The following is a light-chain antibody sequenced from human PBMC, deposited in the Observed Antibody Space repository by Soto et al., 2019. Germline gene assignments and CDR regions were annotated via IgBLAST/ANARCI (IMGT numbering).Light chain of an antibody. CDR2: NDN. CDR1: SSNLGAGFD. J-gene: IGLJ2*01. Sequence: QSVLTQPPSVSGAPGQRVTISCTGSSSNLGAGFDVHWYQQITGTAPKLLIYNDNQWPSGVPDRFSGSKSGTSGSLAISGLQSEDEGDYYCAAWDDSLNGHVVFGGGTKVTVL. CDR3: AAWDDSLNGHVV. V-gene: IGLV1-44*01.